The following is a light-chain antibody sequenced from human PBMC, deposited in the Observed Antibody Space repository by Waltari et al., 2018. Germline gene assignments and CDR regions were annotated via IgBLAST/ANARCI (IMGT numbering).Light chain of an antibody. V-gene: IGLV1-36*01. J-gene: IGLJ2*01. CDR3: AAWDISLNNLL. CDR2: YDD. CDR1: SSNIGDSA. Sequence: QSALTQPPSVSGAPRQRVTISCSGPSSNIGDSAVTWYQQLPGKPPKLVIYYDDLVPSGVSDRFSGSKSGSSASLAISGLQSEDEAVYFCAAWDISLNNLLFGGGTKLTVL.